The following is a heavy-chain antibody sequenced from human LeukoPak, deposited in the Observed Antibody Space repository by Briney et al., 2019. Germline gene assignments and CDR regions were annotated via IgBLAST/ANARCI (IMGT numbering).Heavy chain of an antibody. D-gene: IGHD5-24*01. CDR3: ARHERDDYDPGAFDI. CDR2: IYHSGST. Sequence: SETLSLTCAVSGGSISSSNWWSWVRQPPGKGLEWIGEIYHSGSTNYNPSLKSRVTISVDKSKNQFSLKLSSVTAADTAVYYCARHERDDYDPGAFDIWGQGTMVTVSS. CDR1: GGSISSSNW. V-gene: IGHV4-4*02. J-gene: IGHJ3*02.